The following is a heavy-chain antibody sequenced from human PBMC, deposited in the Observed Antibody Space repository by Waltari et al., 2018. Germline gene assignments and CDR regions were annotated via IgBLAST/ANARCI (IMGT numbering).Heavy chain of an antibody. CDR1: GYTFTGYY. Sequence: QVQLVQSGAEVKKPGASVKVSCKASGYTFTGYYMHWVRRAPGQGLEWMGRINPNSGGTNYAQKFQGRVTMTRDTSISTAYMELSRLRSDDTAVYYCARDGADVLRFLEDYAAFDIWGQGTMVTVSS. V-gene: IGHV1-2*06. D-gene: IGHD3-3*01. CDR3: ARDGADVLRFLEDYAAFDI. J-gene: IGHJ3*02. CDR2: INPNSGGT.